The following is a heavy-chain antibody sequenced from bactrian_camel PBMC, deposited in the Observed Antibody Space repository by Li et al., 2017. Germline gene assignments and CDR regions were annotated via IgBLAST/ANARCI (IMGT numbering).Heavy chain of an antibody. J-gene: IGHJ4*01. V-gene: IGHV3S1*01. CDR1: GFAFSDYP. CDR2: INSRNAAT. Sequence: HVQLVESGGGLVRPGGSLTLSCVASGFAFSDYPLTWVRQTPEKRFEWVSAINSRNAATYNDSVRGRFTISRDNRENLLYLQLNSLKTEVTAKYFCAKGIQKCPGNYCRPEGQGTQVTVS. D-gene: IGHD3*01.